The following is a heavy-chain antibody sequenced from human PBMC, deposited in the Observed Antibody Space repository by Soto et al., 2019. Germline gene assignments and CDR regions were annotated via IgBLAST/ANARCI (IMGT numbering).Heavy chain of an antibody. CDR2: IKSKTDGGTT. D-gene: IGHD3-3*01. CDR3: TTEGQRITIFVVPQAPYYYYGMDV. Sequence: PWGSLRLSCAASGFTFSNAWMSWVRQAPGKGLEWVGRIKSKTDGGTTDYAAPVKGRFTISRDDSKSTLYLQMNSLKTEDTAVYYCTTEGQRITIFVVPQAPYYYYGMDVWGQGTTVTVSS. J-gene: IGHJ6*02. CDR1: GFTFSNAW. V-gene: IGHV3-15*01.